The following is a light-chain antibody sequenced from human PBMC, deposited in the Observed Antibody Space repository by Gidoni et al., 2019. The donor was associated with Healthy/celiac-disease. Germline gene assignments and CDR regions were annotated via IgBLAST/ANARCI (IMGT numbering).Light chain of an antibody. CDR3: QQYGSSPPRT. Sequence: EIVLTQSPGTLSLSPGERATLSCRASQSVSSSYLAWYQQKPGQAPRLLIYGASSRATGIPDRFSGSGSGTDCTLTISRLEPEDFAVYYCQQYGSSPPRTFGQGTKLEIK. J-gene: IGKJ2*01. CDR1: QSVSSSY. CDR2: GAS. V-gene: IGKV3-20*01.